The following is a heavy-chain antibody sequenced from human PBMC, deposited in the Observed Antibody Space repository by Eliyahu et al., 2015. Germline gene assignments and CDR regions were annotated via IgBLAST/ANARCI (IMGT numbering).Heavy chain of an antibody. CDR1: XXSFSGYX. CDR3: ARGLGSGWYYYYYGMDV. J-gene: IGHJ6*02. D-gene: IGHD6-19*01. CDR2: INHSGST. V-gene: IGHV4-34*01. Sequence: QVQLQQXGAGXLKPSETLSLTCAVYXXSFSGYXWXWIXXPPGKGLEWIGEINHSGSTNYNPSLKSRVTISVDTSKNQFSLKLSSVTAADTAVYYCARGLGSGWYYYYYGMDVWGQGTTVTVSS.